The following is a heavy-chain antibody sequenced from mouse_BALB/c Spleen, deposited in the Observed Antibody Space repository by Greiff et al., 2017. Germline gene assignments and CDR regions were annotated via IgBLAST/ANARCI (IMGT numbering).Heavy chain of an antibody. Sequence: EVQLQQSGPGLVKPSQSLSLTCTVTGYSITSDYAWNWIRQFPGNKLEWMGYISYSGSTSYNPSLKSRISITRDTSKNQFFLQLNSVTTEDTATYYCASPNYWGQGTTLTVSS. V-gene: IGHV3-2*02. CDR1: GYSITSDYA. CDR2: ISYSGST. J-gene: IGHJ2*01. CDR3: ASPNY.